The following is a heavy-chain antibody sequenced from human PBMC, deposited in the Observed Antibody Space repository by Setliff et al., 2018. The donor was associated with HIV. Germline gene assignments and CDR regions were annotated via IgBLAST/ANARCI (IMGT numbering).Heavy chain of an antibody. V-gene: IGHV4-31*03. CDR1: GGSITSGGYY. CDR3: ARSPSARLYFDY. Sequence: PSETLSLTCSVSGGSITSGGYYWSWIRQHPGKDLEWIGYIYYSGGTFYNPSLKSRVTISVDTSKNQFSLELTSVTAADTAVYFCARSPSARLYFDYWGQGTLVTVSS. J-gene: IGHJ4*02. CDR2: IYYSGGT.